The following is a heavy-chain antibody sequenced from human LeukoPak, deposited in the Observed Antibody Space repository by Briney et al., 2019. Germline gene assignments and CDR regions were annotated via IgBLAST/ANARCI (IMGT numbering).Heavy chain of an antibody. D-gene: IGHD1-26*01. CDR1: GFTFSNYG. CDR3: AREGGAGATTPID. J-gene: IGHJ4*02. Sequence: GGSLRLSCAASGFTFSNYGMHWVRQAPGKGLEWVAVIWYDGNNKYYADSVKGRFTISRDNSKNTLYLQMNSLRAENTAVYYCAREGGAGATTPIDWGQGTLVTVPS. V-gene: IGHV3-33*01. CDR2: IWYDGNNK.